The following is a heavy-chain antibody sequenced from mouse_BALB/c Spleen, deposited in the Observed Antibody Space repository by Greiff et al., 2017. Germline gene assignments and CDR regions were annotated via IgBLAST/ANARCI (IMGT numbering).Heavy chain of an antibody. D-gene: IGHD6-5*01. V-gene: IGHV2-6-7*01. CDR1: GFSLTGYG. CDR2: IWGDGST. Sequence: VKLVESGPGLVAPSQSLSITCTVSGFSLTGYGVNWVRQPPGKGLEWLGMIWGDGSTDYNSALKSRLSISKDNSKSQVFLKMNSLQTDDTARYYCARGRDMPYYAMDYWGQGTSVTVSS. J-gene: IGHJ4*01. CDR3: ARGRDMPYYAMDY.